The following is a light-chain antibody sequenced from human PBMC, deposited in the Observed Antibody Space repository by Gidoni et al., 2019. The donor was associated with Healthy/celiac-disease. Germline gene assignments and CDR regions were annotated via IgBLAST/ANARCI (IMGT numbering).Light chain of an antibody. V-gene: IGLV2-11*01. J-gene: IGLJ1*01. Sequence: QSALTQPRSVSRSTGQALTISCTGTSSDVGGYNYVSWYQQHPVKAPKLIIYDVSKRPSGVPDRFSGSKSGTTASLTISGLQAEDDADYYCCSYAGSYTRYVFGTGTKITVL. CDR3: CSYAGSYTRYV. CDR1: SSDVGGYNY. CDR2: DVS.